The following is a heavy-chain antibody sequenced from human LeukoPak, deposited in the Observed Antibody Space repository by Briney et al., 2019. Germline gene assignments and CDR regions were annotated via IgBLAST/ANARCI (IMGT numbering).Heavy chain of an antibody. V-gene: IGHV3-7*01. J-gene: IGHJ4*02. CDR3: ARDTAAALDY. D-gene: IGHD6-13*01. CDR2: IKQDGSEK. CDR1: GFTLSSYW. Sequence: GGSLRLSCAASGFTLSSYWMSWVRQAPGKGLEWVANIKQDGSEKYYVDSVKGRFTISRDNAKNSLYLQMNSLRAEDTAVYYCARDTAAALDYWGQGTLVTVSS.